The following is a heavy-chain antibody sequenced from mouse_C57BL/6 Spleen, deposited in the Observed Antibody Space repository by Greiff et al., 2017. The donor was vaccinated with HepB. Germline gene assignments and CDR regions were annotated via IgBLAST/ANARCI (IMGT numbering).Heavy chain of an antibody. CDR2: IYYSGTI. CDR3: AREREGGYLDY. J-gene: IGHJ2*01. V-gene: IGHV3-5*01. Sequence: EVKLQESGPGLVKPSQTVFLTCTVTGISITTGNYRWSWIRQFPGNKLEWIGYIYYSGTITYNPSLTSRTTITRDTPKNQFFLEMNSLTAEDTATYYCAREREGGYLDYWGQGTTLTVSS. CDR1: GISITTGNYR.